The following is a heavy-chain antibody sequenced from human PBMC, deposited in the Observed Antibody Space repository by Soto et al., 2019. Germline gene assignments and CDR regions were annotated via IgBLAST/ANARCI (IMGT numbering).Heavy chain of an antibody. V-gene: IGHV1-69*01. CDR1: GGTFSSYA. D-gene: IGHD3-22*01. CDR2: IIPIFGTA. CDR3: ARDDVTGAYGYYPNDAFDI. J-gene: IGHJ3*02. Sequence: QVPLVQSGAEVKKPGSSVKVSCKASGGTFSSYAITWVRQAPGQGLEWMGGIIPIFGTANYAQKFQGRVTITADESTSTAYMERSSLRSEDTAVYYCARDDVTGAYGYYPNDAFDIWGQGTMVTVSS.